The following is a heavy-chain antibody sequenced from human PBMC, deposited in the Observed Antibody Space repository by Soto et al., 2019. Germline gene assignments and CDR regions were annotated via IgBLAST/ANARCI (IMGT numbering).Heavy chain of an antibody. CDR2: INSTRSP. CDR1: GDSVSKYY. CDR3: ARSPAYGDYANLDT. J-gene: IGHJ5*02. D-gene: IGHD4-17*01. V-gene: IGHV4-4*07. Sequence: SETLSLTCTVSGDSVSKYYWNWIRQPAGKGLEWIGRINSTRSPAYNPSLKSRVTLSVDTSKNQLSPKLSLTSVPAADTAVYYCARSPAYGDYANLDTWGQGTLVTVSS.